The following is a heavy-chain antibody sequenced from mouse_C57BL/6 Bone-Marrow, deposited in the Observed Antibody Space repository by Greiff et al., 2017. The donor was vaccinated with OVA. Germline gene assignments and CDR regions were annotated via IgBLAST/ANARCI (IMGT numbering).Heavy chain of an antibody. Sequence: QVQLKQPGAELVKPGASVKMSCKASGYTFTSYWITWVKQRPGQGLAWIGDIYPGSGSTNYNEKFKSKATLTVDTSSSTAYMQLSSLTSEDSAVYYCARYDYDAVSAYWGQGTLVTVSA. CDR1: GYTFTSYW. D-gene: IGHD2-4*01. CDR3: ARYDYDAVSAY. CDR2: IYPGSGST. V-gene: IGHV1-55*01. J-gene: IGHJ3*01.